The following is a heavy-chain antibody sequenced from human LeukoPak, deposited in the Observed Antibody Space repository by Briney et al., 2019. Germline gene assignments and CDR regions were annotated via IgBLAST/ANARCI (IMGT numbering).Heavy chain of an antibody. CDR2: IYTSGST. CDR3: ASHPPTYSAYTY. Sequence: PSETLFLTCTVSGGSISSYYWSWIWQPAGKGLEWIGRIYTSGSTNYNPSLKSRVTMSVDTSKNQFSLKLSSVTAADTAVYCCASHPPTYSAYTYWSQGTLVTVSS. CDR1: GGSISSYY. V-gene: IGHV4-4*07. D-gene: IGHD5-12*01. J-gene: IGHJ4*02.